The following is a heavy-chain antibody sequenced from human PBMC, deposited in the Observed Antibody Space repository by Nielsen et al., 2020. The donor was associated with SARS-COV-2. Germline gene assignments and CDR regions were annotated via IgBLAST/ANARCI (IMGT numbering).Heavy chain of an antibody. CDR3: AKVLRYFDPPWAAFEI. D-gene: IGHD3-9*01. V-gene: IGHV3-30*18. CDR2: ISYDGSNK. J-gene: IGHJ3*02. CDR1: GFTFSSYG. Sequence: EGSLRLSCAASGFTFSSYGMHWVRQAPGKGLEWVAVISYDGSNKYYADSVKGRFTISRDNSKNTLYLQMNSLRAEDTAVYYCAKVLRYFDPPWAAFEIWGQGTMVTVSS.